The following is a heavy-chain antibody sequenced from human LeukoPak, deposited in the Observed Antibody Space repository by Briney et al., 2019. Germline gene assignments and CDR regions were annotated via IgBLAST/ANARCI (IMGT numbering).Heavy chain of an antibody. D-gene: IGHD5-24*01. V-gene: IGHV1-46*01. Sequence: GASVKVPCKASGYTFTSYYMHWVRQAPGQGLEWMGIINPSGGSTSYAQKFQGRVTMTRDTSTSTAYMELSSLRSEDTAVYYCAREPGEMATIGPFDYWGQGTLVTVSS. J-gene: IGHJ4*02. CDR1: GYTFTSYY. CDR2: INPSGGST. CDR3: AREPGEMATIGPFDY.